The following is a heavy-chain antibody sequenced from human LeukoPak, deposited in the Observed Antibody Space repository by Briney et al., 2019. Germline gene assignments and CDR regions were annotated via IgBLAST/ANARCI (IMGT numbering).Heavy chain of an antibody. CDR1: GYSFTSYW. Sequence: GEFLKISCKGSGYSFTSYWIGWVRQMPGKGLEWMGIIYPGDSDTRYSPSFQGQVTISADKSISTAYLQWSSLKASDTAMYYCARTSRGAYYDSSGYYFDYWGQGTLVTVSS. D-gene: IGHD3-22*01. CDR2: IYPGDSDT. J-gene: IGHJ4*02. CDR3: ARTSRGAYYDSSGYYFDY. V-gene: IGHV5-51*01.